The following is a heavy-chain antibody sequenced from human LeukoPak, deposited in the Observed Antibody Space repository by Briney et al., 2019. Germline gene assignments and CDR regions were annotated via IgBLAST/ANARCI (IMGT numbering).Heavy chain of an antibody. CDR2: MNPNSGNT. V-gene: IGHV1-8*01. CDR3: ARDYSPPYSSSSLPFDY. CDR1: GYTFTSYD. Sequence: ASVKVSCKASGYTFTSYDFNWVRQATGQGLEWMGWMNPNSGNTGYAQKFQGRVTMTRDTSISTAYMELGRLRSDDTAVYYCARDYSPPYSSSSLPFDYWGQGTLVTVSS. J-gene: IGHJ4*02. D-gene: IGHD6-6*01.